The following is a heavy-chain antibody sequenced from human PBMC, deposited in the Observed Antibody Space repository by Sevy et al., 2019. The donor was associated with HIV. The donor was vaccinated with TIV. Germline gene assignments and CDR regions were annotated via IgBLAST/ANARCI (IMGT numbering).Heavy chain of an antibody. CDR3: ARDSPYCSGGSCYPRGYYYYYGMDV. D-gene: IGHD2-15*01. Sequence: ASVKVSCKASGYTFTGYYMHWVLQAPGQGLEWMGRSNPNSGGTNYAQKFQGRVTMTRDTSISTAYMELSRLRSDDTAVYYCARDSPYCSGGSCYPRGYYYYYGMDVWGQRTTVTVSS. J-gene: IGHJ6*02. CDR2: SNPNSGGT. V-gene: IGHV1-2*06. CDR1: GYTFTGYY.